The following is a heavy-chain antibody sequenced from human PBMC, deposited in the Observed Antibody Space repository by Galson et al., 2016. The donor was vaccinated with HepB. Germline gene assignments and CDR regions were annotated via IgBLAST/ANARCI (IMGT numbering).Heavy chain of an antibody. V-gene: IGHV4-34*01. CDR1: GGSLGRYF. D-gene: IGHD3-16*02. CDR3: ARGDYEFIAGTYRYLDL. J-gene: IGHJ4*02. Sequence: SETLSLTCAVSGGSLGRYFWTWVRQSPGKGPEWIGEIDDVGRTHYSPSLERRVTISVDPLKNHISLRLTSVTAADTAVYYCARGDYEFIAGTYRYLDLWGQGSMVTVSS. CDR2: IDDVGRT.